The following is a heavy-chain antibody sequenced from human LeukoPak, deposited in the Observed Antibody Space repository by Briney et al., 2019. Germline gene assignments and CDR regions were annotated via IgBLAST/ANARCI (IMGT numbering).Heavy chain of an antibody. CDR3: ARVYGVDSSDHPRKYYFDY. D-gene: IGHD2-2*02. CDR2: IIPIFGTA. J-gene: IGHJ4*02. V-gene: IGHV1-69*05. CDR1: GYTFTGYY. Sequence: GASVKVSCKASGYTFTGYYMHWVRQAPGQGLEWMGRIIPIFGTANYAQKFQGRVTITTDESTSTAYMELSSLRSEDTAVYYCARVYGVDSSDHPRKYYFDYWGQGTLVTVSS.